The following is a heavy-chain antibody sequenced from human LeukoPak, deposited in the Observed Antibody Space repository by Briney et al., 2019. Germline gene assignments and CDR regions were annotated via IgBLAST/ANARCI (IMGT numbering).Heavy chain of an antibody. D-gene: IGHD3-10*01. J-gene: IGHJ4*02. CDR1: GFTFSSYA. CDR2: ISGSGGST. Sequence: GGSLRLSCAASGFTFSSYAMSWVRQAPGKGLEWVSAISGSGGSTYYADSVKGRFTISRDNSKNTLYLQMNSLRAEDTAVYYCAKYGDYYGSGSPFDYWGQGTLVTVSS. CDR3: AKYGDYYGSGSPFDY. V-gene: IGHV3-23*01.